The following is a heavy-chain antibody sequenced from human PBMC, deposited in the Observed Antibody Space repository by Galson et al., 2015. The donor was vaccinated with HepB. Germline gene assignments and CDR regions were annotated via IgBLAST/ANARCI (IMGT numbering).Heavy chain of an antibody. V-gene: IGHV3-23*01. D-gene: IGHD5-18*01. CDR1: GFTFSSYA. CDR3: AKSGIPLNWFDP. Sequence: SLRLSCAASGFTFSSYAMSWVRQAPGKGLEWVSAISGSGGSTYYADSVKGRFTISRDNSKNTLYLQMNSLRAEDTAVYYCAKSGIPLNWFDPWGQGTLVTVSS. CDR2: ISGSGGST. J-gene: IGHJ5*02.